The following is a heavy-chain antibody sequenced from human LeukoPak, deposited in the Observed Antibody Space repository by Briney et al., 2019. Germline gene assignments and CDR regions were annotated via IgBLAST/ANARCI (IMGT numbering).Heavy chain of an antibody. CDR1: GYTFTSYY. Sequence: GASVTVSCKASGYTFTSYYMHWVRQAPGQGLEWMGIINPSGGSTSYAQKFQGRVTMTRDTSTSTVYMGLSSLRSEDTAVYYCARGLITMVRGVISPDLDYWGQGTLVTVSS. D-gene: IGHD3-10*01. V-gene: IGHV1-46*01. CDR3: ARGLITMVRGVISPDLDY. CDR2: INPSGGST. J-gene: IGHJ4*02.